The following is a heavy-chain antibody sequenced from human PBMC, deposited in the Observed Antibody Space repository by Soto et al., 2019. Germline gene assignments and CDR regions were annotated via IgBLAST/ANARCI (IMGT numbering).Heavy chain of an antibody. V-gene: IGHV3-23*01. D-gene: IGHD4-17*01. J-gene: IGHJ6*02. CDR3: AKTVTTVTDYGMDV. CDR1: GFTFSSYA. Sequence: LRLSCAASGFTFSSYAMSWVRQAPGKGLEWVSAISGSGGSTYYADSVKGRFTISRDNSKNTLYLQMNSLRAEDTAVYYCAKTVTTVTDYGMDVWGQGTTVTVSS. CDR2: ISGSGGST.